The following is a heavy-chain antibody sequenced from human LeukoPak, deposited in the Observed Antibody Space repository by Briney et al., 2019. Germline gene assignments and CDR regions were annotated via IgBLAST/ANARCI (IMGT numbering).Heavy chain of an antibody. CDR2: IHHTRNT. Sequence: PSEPLSLTCTVSGSSITIYTDWGWIRPSPGNGVEWIAIIHHTRNTYYNPSLESRVTISIVTAKNQFSLEVRSVTAADTAFYFCVNSKSNQEAVSWGTGTLVTVSS. V-gene: IGHV4-38-2*02. CDR1: GSSITIYTD. D-gene: IGHD4-11*01. CDR3: VNSKSNQEAVS. J-gene: IGHJ5*02.